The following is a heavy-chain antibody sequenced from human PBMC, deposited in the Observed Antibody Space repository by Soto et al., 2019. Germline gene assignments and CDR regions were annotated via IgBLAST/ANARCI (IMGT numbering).Heavy chain of an antibody. Sequence: GGSLRLSCAASGFTFSSYTMNWVRQAPGKGLEWVSSISSSSSYIYYADSMQGRFTISRDNAKNSLYLQMNSLRAEDTAVYYCARGSPGVGYWGQGTLVTVSS. J-gene: IGHJ4*02. CDR3: ARGSPGVGY. CDR2: ISSSSSYI. V-gene: IGHV3-21*01. CDR1: GFTFSSYT. D-gene: IGHD3-10*01.